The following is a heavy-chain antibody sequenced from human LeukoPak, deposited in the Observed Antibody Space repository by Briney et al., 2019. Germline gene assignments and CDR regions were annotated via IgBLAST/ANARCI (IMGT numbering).Heavy chain of an antibody. J-gene: IGHJ3*02. CDR3: ARDNAYGGNSAVGHAFDI. CDR1: GGSISSYY. D-gene: IGHD4-23*01. CDR2: IYTSGST. Sequence: PSETLSLTCTVSGGSISSYYWSWIRQPAGKGLEWIGRIYTSGSTNYNPSLKSRVTMSVDTSKNQFSLKLSSVTAADTAVYYCARDNAYGGNSAVGHAFDIWGQGTMVTVSS. V-gene: IGHV4-4*07.